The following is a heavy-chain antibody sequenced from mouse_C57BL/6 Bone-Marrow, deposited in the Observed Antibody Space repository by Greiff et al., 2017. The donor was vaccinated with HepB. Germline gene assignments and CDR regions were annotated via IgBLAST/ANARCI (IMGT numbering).Heavy chain of an antibody. Sequence: DVKLQESGPALVKPSQTVSLTCTVTGYSITNGNHWWNWIRQVSGSKLEWIGYISSSGSTDSNPSLKSRISITRDTSKNQLFLQLNSVTTEDIATYYCARGGRSTMVTKGIFDYWGQGTTLTVSS. V-gene: IGHV3-4*01. D-gene: IGHD2-2*01. CDR1: GYSITNGNHW. CDR2: ISSSGST. J-gene: IGHJ2*01. CDR3: ARGGRSTMVTKGIFDY.